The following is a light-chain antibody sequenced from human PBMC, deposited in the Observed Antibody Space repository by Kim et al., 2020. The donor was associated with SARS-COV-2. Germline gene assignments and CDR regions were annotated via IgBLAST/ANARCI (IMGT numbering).Light chain of an antibody. J-gene: IGKJ5*01. Sequence: AIQLTQSPSSLSASVGDRVTITCRASQGIGRALAWYQQSPGKPPKLLIYDASSLQTGVPSRFSGRGSGTDFTLTVSSLQPEDFASYYCQQFNTYPRTFGQGTRLEIK. CDR3: QQFNTYPRT. CDR2: DAS. V-gene: IGKV1-13*02. CDR1: QGIGRA.